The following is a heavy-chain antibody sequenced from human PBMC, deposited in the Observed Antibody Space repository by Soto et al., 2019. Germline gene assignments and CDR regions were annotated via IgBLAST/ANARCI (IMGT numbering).Heavy chain of an antibody. Sequence: SETLSLTCAISGAPITMGDYYWNCIRQPPGKGLEWIGYIFHGGSTYYNPSLRSRVTISVDRSRTQFSLKMSSVTAADTAVYYCARGRVVVPAAVMLNCLDPWGQGALVTVSS. J-gene: IGHJ5*02. CDR3: ARGRVVVPAAVMLNCLDP. V-gene: IGHV4-30-2*01. CDR1: GAPITMGDYY. D-gene: IGHD2-2*01. CDR2: IFHGGST.